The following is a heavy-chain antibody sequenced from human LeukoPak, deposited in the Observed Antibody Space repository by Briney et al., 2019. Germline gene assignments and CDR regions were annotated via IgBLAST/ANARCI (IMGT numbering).Heavy chain of an antibody. CDR3: ARLSGYGGPYYYYMAV. CDR1: GGSISTYY. J-gene: IGHJ6*03. D-gene: IGHD3-9*01. V-gene: IGHV4-59*08. Sequence: PSETLSLTCTVSGGSISTYYWSWLRHPPGKGLEWIGYIYYSGSANYNPSLKSRVTISVDTSKNQFSLKLSSVTAGDTAVYYCARLSGYGGPYYYYMAVWGKGTTVTVSS. CDR2: IYYSGSA.